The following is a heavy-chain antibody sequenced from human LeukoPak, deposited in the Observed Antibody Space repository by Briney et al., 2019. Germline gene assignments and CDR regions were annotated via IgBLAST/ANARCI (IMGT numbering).Heavy chain of an antibody. J-gene: IGHJ6*04. CDR3: AELGITMIGGV. D-gene: IGHD3-10*02. V-gene: IGHV3-48*04. Sequence: GGSLRLSCGASGFTLKDYTMNWVRQAPGKGLEWVSYISSSGSTIYYADSVKGRFTISRDNAKNSLYLQMNSLRAEDTAVYYCAELGITMIGGVWGKGTTVTISS. CDR1: GFTLKDYT. CDR2: ISSSGSTI.